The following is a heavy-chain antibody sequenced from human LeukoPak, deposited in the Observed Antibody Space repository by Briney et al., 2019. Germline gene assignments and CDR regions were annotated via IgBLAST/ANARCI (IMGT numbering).Heavy chain of an antibody. CDR3: ARGEWYYYGSGSYSNYFDY. Sequence: SETLSLTCTVSGGSITSYHWSWIRQPPGKGLGWIGHIYYSGSTNYNPSLKSRVTISVDTSKNQFSLKLSSVTAADTAVYYCARGEWYYYGSGSYSNYFDYWGQGTLVTVSS. CDR1: GGSITSYH. D-gene: IGHD3-10*01. J-gene: IGHJ4*02. CDR2: IYYSGST. V-gene: IGHV4-59*01.